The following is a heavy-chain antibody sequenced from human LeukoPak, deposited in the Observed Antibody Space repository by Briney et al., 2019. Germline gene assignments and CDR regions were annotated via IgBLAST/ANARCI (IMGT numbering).Heavy chain of an antibody. J-gene: IGHJ4*02. Sequence: KPSETLSLTCTVSGGSISSSSYYWGWIRQPPGKGLEWIGSIYYSGSTYYNPSLKSRVTISVDTSKNQFSLKLSSVTAADTAVYYCARGVDGGLFDYWGQGTLVTVSS. V-gene: IGHV4-39*01. CDR2: IYYSGST. CDR3: ARGVDGGLFDY. D-gene: IGHD4-23*01. CDR1: GGSISSSSYY.